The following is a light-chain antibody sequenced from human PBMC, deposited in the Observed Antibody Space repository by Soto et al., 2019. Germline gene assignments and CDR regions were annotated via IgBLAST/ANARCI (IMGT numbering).Light chain of an antibody. CDR1: QGIRND. V-gene: IGKV1-6*01. CDR3: LQDYTYPWT. CDR2: AAS. J-gene: IGKJ1*01. Sequence: AIQTTQSPSSLFACVGDRVTMTCRTSQGIRNDLGWYQHKPGTAPKLLIHAASTLQSGVPSRFSGSGSGTAFTLTICSLQPEDFATYYCLQDYTYPWTFGQGANVDIK.